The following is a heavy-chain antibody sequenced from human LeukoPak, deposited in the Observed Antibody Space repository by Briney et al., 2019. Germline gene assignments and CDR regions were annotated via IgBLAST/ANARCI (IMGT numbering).Heavy chain of an antibody. CDR3: ASYAGSSSWYWFDP. J-gene: IGHJ5*02. D-gene: IGHD6-13*01. V-gene: IGHV1-18*01. Sequence: GASVKVSCKASGYTFTSYGISWVRQAPGQGLEWMGWISAYNGNTNYAQKLQGRVTMTTDTSTSTAYMELRSLRSDDTAVYYCASYAGSSSWYWFDPWGQGTLVTVSS. CDR2: ISAYNGNT. CDR1: GYTFTSYG.